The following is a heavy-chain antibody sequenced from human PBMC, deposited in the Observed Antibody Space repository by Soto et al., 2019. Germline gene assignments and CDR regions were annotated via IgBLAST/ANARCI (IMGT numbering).Heavy chain of an antibody. CDR1: GYSFTRYG. V-gene: IGHV1-18*01. D-gene: IGHD3-16*01. Sequence: QVHLVQSGAEVKNPGASVKVSCKASGYSFTRYGIGWARQAPGQGLEWMGWTNDYNGNTNYAQNLQGRLTLTTDTSTTTAYMELRSLRSNDTAIYYCAMVDVYVTPSPQDVWGQGTTVTVSS. J-gene: IGHJ6*02. CDR3: AMVDVYVTPSPQDV. CDR2: TNDYNGNT.